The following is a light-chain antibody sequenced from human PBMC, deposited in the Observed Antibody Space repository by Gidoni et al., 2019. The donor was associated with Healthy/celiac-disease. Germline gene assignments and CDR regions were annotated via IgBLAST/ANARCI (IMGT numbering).Light chain of an antibody. CDR1: SSDLGGYNS. V-gene: IGLV2-14*01. CDR3: SSYTSSSTLGV. CDR2: EVS. Sequence: QTARTQPASLSGYPGQAITISCTGTSSDLGGYNSGSWYQQHPCKAPKLMIYEVSNRPSGVSYRFSGSKSGITASLTISGLQADYAADYSCSSYTSSSTLGVFGGGTKLTVL. J-gene: IGLJ2*01.